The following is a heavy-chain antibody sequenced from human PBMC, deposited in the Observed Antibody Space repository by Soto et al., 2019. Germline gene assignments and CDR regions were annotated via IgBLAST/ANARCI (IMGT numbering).Heavy chain of an antibody. D-gene: IGHD3-3*01. CDR1: GFTFRNAW. Sequence: GGSLRLSCEASGFTFRNAWMSWVRQAPGEGLEWVGRIKSKTDGGTTDYAAPVTGRFTISREDSKNTLYLQMNSLKTEDTAVYYCTRTSGYYWGQGTLVTVSS. J-gene: IGHJ4*02. CDR3: TRTSGYY. CDR2: IKSKTDGGTT. V-gene: IGHV3-15*01.